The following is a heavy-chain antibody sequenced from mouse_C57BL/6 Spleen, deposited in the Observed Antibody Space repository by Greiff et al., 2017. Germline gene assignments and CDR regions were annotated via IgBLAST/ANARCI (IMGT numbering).Heavy chain of an antibody. CDR1: GFTFSDYG. V-gene: IGHV5-17*01. CDR3: ARGGTGTLYYFDY. J-gene: IGHJ2*01. CDR2: ISSGSSTI. D-gene: IGHD4-1*01. Sequence: DVKLVESGGGLVKPGGSLKLSCAASGFTFSDYGMHWVRQAPEKGLEWVAYISSGSSTIYYADTVKGRFTISRDNAKNTLFLQMTSLRSEDTAMYYCARGGTGTLYYFDYWGQGTTLTVSS.